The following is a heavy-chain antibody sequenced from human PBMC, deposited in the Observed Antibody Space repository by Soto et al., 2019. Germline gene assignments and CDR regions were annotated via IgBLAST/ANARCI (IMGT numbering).Heavy chain of an antibody. D-gene: IGHD6-13*01. CDR3: ARDLAAAAPFYGMDV. V-gene: IGHV3-33*01. CDR2: IWYDGSNK. J-gene: IGHJ6*02. CDR1: GFTFSSYG. Sequence: QVQLVESGGGVVQPGRSLRLSCAASGFTFSSYGMHWVRQAPGKGLEWVAVIWYDGSNKYYADSVKGRFTISRDNSKNTLYLQMNSLRAEDTAVYYCARDLAAAAPFYGMDVWGQGTTVTVSS.